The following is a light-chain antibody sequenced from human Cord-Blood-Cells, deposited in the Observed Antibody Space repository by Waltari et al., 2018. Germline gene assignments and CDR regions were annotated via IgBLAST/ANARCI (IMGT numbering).Light chain of an antibody. J-gene: IGLJ1*01. CDR1: TSDVGAYNY. V-gene: IGLV2-14*01. CDR2: DVS. Sequence: QSAPTQPASVSGSPGQSIPTSCTGTTSDVGAYNYFSWYQQHPGKAPNLMIYDVSNRPSGVSNRFAGTKSGNTASLTISVLQAEDEAYYYCSSYTSSCYVFGTGTKVTIL. CDR3: SSYTSSCYV.